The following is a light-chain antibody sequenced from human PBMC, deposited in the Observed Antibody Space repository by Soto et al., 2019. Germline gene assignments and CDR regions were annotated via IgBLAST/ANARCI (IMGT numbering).Light chain of an antibody. CDR1: NSVVGRFNL. CDR3: CSYATGGTYV. Sequence: QSVLTQPASVSGSPGQSITISCTGTNSVVGRFNLVSWYQHHPDKAPKLMIFGVTKRPSGVSNRFSGSKSGNTASLTISGLQAEDEADYYCCSYATGGTYVFGTGTKVTVL. CDR2: GVT. J-gene: IGLJ1*01. V-gene: IGLV2-23*02.